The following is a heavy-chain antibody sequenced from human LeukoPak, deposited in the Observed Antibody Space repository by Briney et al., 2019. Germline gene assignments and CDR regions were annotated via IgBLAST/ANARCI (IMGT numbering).Heavy chain of an antibody. CDR1: GFTFSGSA. D-gene: IGHD3-22*01. J-gene: IGHJ4*02. CDR2: IRSKAKSYAT. CDR3: ARGPPGSGYPYWGY. V-gene: IGHV3-73*01. Sequence: GGSLRLSCAASGFTFSGSAMHWVRQASGRGLEWVGHIRSKAKSYATAYAASVKGRFTISRDDSKNTAYLQMNSLKTEDTAVYYCARGPPGSGYPYWGYWGQGTLVTVSS.